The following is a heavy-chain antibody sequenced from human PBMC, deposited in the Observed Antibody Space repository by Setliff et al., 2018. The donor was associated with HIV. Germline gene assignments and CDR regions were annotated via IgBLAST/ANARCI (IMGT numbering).Heavy chain of an antibody. D-gene: IGHD4-17*01. CDR1: GVSITNGTFY. V-gene: IGHV4-61*02. Sequence: PSETLSLTCTVSGVSITNGTFYWNWIRQPAGKGLEWIGRIAKTGSTNYNPSLKSRLTISMDTSKNQFSLKLNSVTAAGTAVYYCARQLTTLDYFDYWGQGTLVTVSS. CDR3: ARQLTTLDYFDY. CDR2: IAKTGST. J-gene: IGHJ4*02.